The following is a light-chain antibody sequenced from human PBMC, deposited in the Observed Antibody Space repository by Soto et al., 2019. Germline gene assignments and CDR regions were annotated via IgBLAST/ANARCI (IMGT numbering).Light chain of an antibody. CDR3: SSYTTSNTLV. Sequence: QSVLTQPASASGSPGQSITISCTGSSSDVGAYTYVSWYQQHPGKAPKLMIFEVSDRPSGVSNRFSGSKSGNTASLTISGLQAEDEADYYCSSYTTSNTLVFGGGTKLTVL. CDR2: EVS. J-gene: IGLJ2*01. CDR1: SSDVGAYTY. V-gene: IGLV2-14*01.